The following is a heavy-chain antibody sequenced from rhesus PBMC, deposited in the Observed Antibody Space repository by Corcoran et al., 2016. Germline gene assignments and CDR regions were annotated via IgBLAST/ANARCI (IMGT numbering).Heavy chain of an antibody. J-gene: IGHJ5-2*02. V-gene: IGHV4-147*01. CDR2: IYGISEST. D-gene: IGHD4-29*01. CDR1: GGSISSYY. CDR3: ARDQWTVAADNSFDV. Sequence: QVQLQESGPGLVKPSETLSLTCAVSGGSISSYYWSWIRQPPGKGPEWIGRIYGISESTSYNPSPPSRVTTSTDTSKNQFSLKLTSVTAADTAVYYCARDQWTVAADNSFDVWGRGVLVTVSS.